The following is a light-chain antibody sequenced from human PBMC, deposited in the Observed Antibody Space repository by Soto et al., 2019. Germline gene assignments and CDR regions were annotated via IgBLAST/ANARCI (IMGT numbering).Light chain of an antibody. CDR2: GAS. CDR1: QSVSSSY. CDR3: QQYGSSPRRLT. V-gene: IGKV3-20*01. Sequence: EIVLTQSPGTLSLSPGERATLSCRASQSVSSSYLAWYQQKPGQAPRLLIYGASSRATGIPDRFSGSGSGTDFTLTISRLEPEDFAVYYCQQYGSSPRRLTFGGGTKVGIK. J-gene: IGKJ4*01.